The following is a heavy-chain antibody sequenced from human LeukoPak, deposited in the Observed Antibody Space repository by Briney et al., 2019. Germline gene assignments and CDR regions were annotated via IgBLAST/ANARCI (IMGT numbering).Heavy chain of an antibody. D-gene: IGHD2-2*01. V-gene: IGHV3-21*01. Sequence: PGGSLRLSCAASGFTFSSYSMNWVRQAPGKGLEWVSSISSSSSYIYYADSVKGRFTISRDNAKNSLYLQMNSMRAEDTAVYYCAGNGREYCSSTSCLVGAFDIWGQGTMVPVSS. CDR2: ISSSSSYI. CDR3: AGNGREYCSSTSCLVGAFDI. J-gene: IGHJ3*02. CDR1: GFTFSSYS.